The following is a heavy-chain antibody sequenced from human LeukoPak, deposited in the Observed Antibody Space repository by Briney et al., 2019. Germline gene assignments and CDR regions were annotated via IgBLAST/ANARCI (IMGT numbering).Heavy chain of an antibody. CDR1: GFTFTNYD. V-gene: IGHV1-8*01. CDR2: KNPNSGNT. J-gene: IGHJ4*02. Sequence: ASVKVSCKTSGFTFTNYDINWVRQAPGQGLEWMGWKNPNSGNTGYTQIFQGRVAMTRDNFITTAYIEVRSLRSEETAVYYCVKESGAVFGPDYFDSWGQRPLVTVSS. CDR3: VKESGAVFGPDYFDS. D-gene: IGHD6-19*01.